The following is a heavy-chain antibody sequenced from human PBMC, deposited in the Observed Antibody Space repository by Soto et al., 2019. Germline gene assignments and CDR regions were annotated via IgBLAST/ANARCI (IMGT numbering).Heavy chain of an antibody. Sequence: SETLSLTCTVSGGPISSSSYYWGWIRQPPGKGLEWIGSMYYSGSTYYNPSLKSRVTISVDTSKNQFSLKLSSVTAADTAVYYCASSGWWYFDYWGQGTLVTVSS. CDR2: MYYSGST. V-gene: IGHV4-39*01. J-gene: IGHJ4*02. D-gene: IGHD6-19*01. CDR3: ASSGWWYFDY. CDR1: GGPISSSSYY.